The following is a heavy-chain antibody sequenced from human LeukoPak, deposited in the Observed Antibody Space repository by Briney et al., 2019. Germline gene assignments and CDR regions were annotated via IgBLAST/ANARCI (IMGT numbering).Heavy chain of an antibody. CDR2: MYYSGST. CDR1: GGSISGSSYY. D-gene: IGHD6-19*01. V-gene: IGHV4-39*01. CDR3: ATMGIEVAGGAFDY. Sequence: SETLSLTCTVSGGSISGSSYYWGWIRQPPGKGLEWLGNMYYSGSTYYNPSLKSRVTISVDTSKNQFSLNLNSVTATETAVYYCATMGIEVAGGAFDYWGQGTLVTVSS. J-gene: IGHJ4*02.